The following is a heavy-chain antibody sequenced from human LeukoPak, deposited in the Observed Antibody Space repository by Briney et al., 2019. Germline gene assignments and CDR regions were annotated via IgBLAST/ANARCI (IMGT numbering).Heavy chain of an antibody. CDR1: GFTFDDYA. CDR3: ARGSVQLWLRDTYYYMDV. Sequence: GGSLRLSCAASGFTFDDYAMNWVRQVPGRGLEWVSGINWNGRITEYADPVKDRFTISRQNTKNSLYLYMNNLGGEDTALYFCARGSVQLWLRDTYYYMDVWGKGTTVTVSS. J-gene: IGHJ6*03. V-gene: IGHV3-20*04. D-gene: IGHD5-18*01. CDR2: INWNGRIT.